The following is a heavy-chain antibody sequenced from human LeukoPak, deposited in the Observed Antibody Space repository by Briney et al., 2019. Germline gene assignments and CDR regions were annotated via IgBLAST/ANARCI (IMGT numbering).Heavy chain of an antibody. CDR3: ARGPCASTSCYDFPYYYMDV. V-gene: IGHV4-4*07. CDR1: GDSITRYY. J-gene: IGHJ6*03. Sequence: PSETLSLTCTVSGDSITRYYWSWIRQPAGKGLEWIGRFYDSGNTNYNPSLKSRVTMSVDTSKSQFSLDLRSVTAADTAVYYCARGPCASTSCYDFPYYYMDVWGKGTTVTVSS. D-gene: IGHD2-2*01. CDR2: FYDSGNT.